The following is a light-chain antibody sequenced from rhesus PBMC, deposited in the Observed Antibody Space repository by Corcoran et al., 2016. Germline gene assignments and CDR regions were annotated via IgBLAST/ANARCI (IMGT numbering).Light chain of an antibody. CDR3: LQDYTTPLT. CDR1: QGINKE. CDR2: AAS. Sequence: DIQMTQSPSSLSASVGDRVTVTFRASQGINKELSWYQQKPGKAPTLLIYAASSLHTGVSSRFSGSGSGTDFTLTISSLQPEDVATYYCLQDYTTPLTFGGGTKVEIK. V-gene: IGKV1-94*01. J-gene: IGKJ4*01.